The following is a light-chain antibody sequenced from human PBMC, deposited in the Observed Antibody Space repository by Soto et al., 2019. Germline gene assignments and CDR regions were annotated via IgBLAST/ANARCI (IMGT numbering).Light chain of an antibody. CDR3: QRYGGSPLYT. V-gene: IGKV3-20*01. J-gene: IGKJ2*01. Sequence: EIVVTQFPATLSLSPGERATLSCRASQSVSSSYLAWYQQKPGQAPRLLIYGASSRATGIPDRFSGSGSGTDFTLTISRLEPEDFAVYYCQRYGGSPLYTFGQGTKLEIK. CDR2: GAS. CDR1: QSVSSSY.